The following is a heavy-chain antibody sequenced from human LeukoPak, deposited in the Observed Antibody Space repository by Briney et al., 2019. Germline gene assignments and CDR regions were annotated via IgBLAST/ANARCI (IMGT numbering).Heavy chain of an antibody. CDR3: ARGGQNFDFWRFDY. V-gene: IGHV3-23*01. CDR1: GFTFNDHA. D-gene: IGHD3-3*01. CDR2: VSGSGGST. Sequence: PGGSLRLSCAGSGFTFNDHAMSWVRQAPGKGLEWVSSVSGSGGSTYYADYVKGRSTISRDNSKKVVYFEMNSLRGEDTAVYFCARGGQNFDFWRFDYWGQGTLAVVSS. J-gene: IGHJ4*02.